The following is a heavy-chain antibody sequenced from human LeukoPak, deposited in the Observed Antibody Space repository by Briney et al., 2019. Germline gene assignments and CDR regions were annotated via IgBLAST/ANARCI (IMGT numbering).Heavy chain of an antibody. CDR2: FDPEDGET. CDR1: GYTLTELS. Sequence: ASVKVSCKVSGYTLTELSMHWVRQAPGKGLEWMGGFDPEDGETIYAQKFQGRVTMTEDTSTDTAYMELSSLRSEDTAVYYCATHRVDSSGYYLVYYFDYWGQGTLVTVSS. V-gene: IGHV1-24*01. J-gene: IGHJ4*02. D-gene: IGHD3-22*01. CDR3: ATHRVDSSGYYLVYYFDY.